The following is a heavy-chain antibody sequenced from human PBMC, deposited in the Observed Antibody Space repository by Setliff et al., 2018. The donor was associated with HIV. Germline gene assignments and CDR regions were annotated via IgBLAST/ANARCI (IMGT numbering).Heavy chain of an antibody. J-gene: IGHJ6*02. CDR3: ATSGEQLYFNGMDV. CDR2: IHTNTGDP. D-gene: IGHD1-26*01. Sequence: ASVKVSCKASGYTFTSYAVNWVRQAPGQGLEWVGWIHTNTGDPTYAQGFTGRFVFSFDTSVSTAYLQISGLKAEDTAVYYCATSGEQLYFNGMDVWGQETTVTSP. CDR1: GYTFTSYA. V-gene: IGHV7-4-1*02.